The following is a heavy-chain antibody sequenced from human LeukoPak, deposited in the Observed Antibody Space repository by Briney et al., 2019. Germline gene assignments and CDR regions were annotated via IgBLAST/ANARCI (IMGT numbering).Heavy chain of an antibody. V-gene: IGHV3-7*01. J-gene: IGHJ4*02. CDR2: IKQDGSEK. D-gene: IGHD3-10*01. CDR1: GFIIISYR. CDR3: ARDGDYYGYFDY. Sequence: GESLRLSCAASGFIIISYRMSWVRQAPGKGLEWVANIKQDGSEKYYVDSVKGRFTISRDNAKNTLYLQMNSLRAEDTAVYYCARDGDYYGYFDYWGQGTLVTVSS.